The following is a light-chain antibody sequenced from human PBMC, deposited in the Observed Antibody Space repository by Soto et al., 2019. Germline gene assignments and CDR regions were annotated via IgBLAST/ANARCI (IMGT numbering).Light chain of an antibody. Sequence: EILWTQTPSTLSWSRGERATLSYRASQSVSSSYLAWYQRRRGQAPRLLIYGATSRATGIPVRFSGSGSGTDFTFTISSLEPDDIAASYCHQYGSSPGTFGQGTKVDIK. CDR1: QSVSSSY. CDR2: GAT. CDR3: HQYGSSPGT. J-gene: IGKJ1*01. V-gene: IGKV3-20*01.